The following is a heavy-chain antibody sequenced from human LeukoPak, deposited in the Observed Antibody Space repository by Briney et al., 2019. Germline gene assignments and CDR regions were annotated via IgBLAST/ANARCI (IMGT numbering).Heavy chain of an antibody. D-gene: IGHD2-15*01. Sequence: PSETLSLTCTVCGGSISSGSYYWSWIRQPAGKGLEWIGRIYTSGSTNYNPSLKSRVTISVDTSKNQFSLKLSSVTAADTAVYYCARELVDWGQGTLVTVSS. CDR3: ARELVD. CDR1: GGSISSGSYY. J-gene: IGHJ4*02. V-gene: IGHV4-61*02. CDR2: IYTSGST.